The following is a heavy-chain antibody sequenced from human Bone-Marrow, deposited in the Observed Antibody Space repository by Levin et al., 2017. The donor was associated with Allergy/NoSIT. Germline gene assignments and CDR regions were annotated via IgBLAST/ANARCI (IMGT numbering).Heavy chain of an antibody. CDR1: GVSISHYY. CDR3: ARDMRFGAYNYYYYGIDF. V-gene: IGHV4-59*01. CDR2: IYNNGST. J-gene: IGHJ6*02. D-gene: IGHD2-2*01. Sequence: SETLSLTCSVSGVSISHYYWTWIRQPPGKGLEWLGYIYNNGSTSYNPSLEGRVTISVDTSKNQFALRLSPVTAADTAVYYCARDMRFGAYNYYYYGIDFWGQGTTVTVSS.